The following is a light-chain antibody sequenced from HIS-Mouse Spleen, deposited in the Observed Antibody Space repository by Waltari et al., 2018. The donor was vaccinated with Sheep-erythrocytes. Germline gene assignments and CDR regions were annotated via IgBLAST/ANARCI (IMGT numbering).Light chain of an antibody. V-gene: IGKV3-11*01. Sequence: ATLSCRACQSVSSYLAWYQQKPGQAPRLLIYAASNRATGIPARFSGSGSGTDFTLTISSLEPEDFAVYYCQQRSNWPPITFGQGTRLEIK. CDR2: AAS. CDR3: QQRSNWPPIT. J-gene: IGKJ5*01. CDR1: QSVSSY.